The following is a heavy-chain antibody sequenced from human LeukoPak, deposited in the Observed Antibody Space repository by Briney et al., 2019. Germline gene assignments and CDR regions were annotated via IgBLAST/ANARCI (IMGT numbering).Heavy chain of an antibody. J-gene: IGHJ3*02. Sequence: ASVKVSCKASGYTFTGYYMHWVRQAPGQGLEWMGWINPNSGGTNYAQKLQGRVTMTTDTSTGTAYMELRSLRSDDTAVYYCARVYYDSSGYYLDAFDIWGQGTMVTVSS. CDR3: ARVYYDSSGYYLDAFDI. CDR2: INPNSGGT. D-gene: IGHD3-22*01. CDR1: GYTFTGYY. V-gene: IGHV1-2*02.